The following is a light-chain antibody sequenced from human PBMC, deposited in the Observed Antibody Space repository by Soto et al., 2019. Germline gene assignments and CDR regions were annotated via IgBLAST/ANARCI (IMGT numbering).Light chain of an antibody. V-gene: IGKV1-39*01. Sequence: QMAQSPCSLSASVGDRVTITCRASQSIRSYIKWYQQKPWNAPKLMIYAASSLQGGVSSRFSGRGSGTDFTLTISSRQPEDFATYYCQQSEITPTFGQGTRLEI. CDR3: QQSEITPT. CDR2: AAS. J-gene: IGKJ5*01. CDR1: QSIRSY.